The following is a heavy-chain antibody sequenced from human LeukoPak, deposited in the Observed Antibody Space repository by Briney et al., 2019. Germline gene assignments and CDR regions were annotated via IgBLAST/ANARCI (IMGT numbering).Heavy chain of an antibody. CDR1: GFSFSNYG. CDR3: AKTYSRESGYDFFFHY. CDR2: ISYDGKNI. V-gene: IGHV3-33*06. J-gene: IGHJ4*02. D-gene: IGHD5-12*01. Sequence: GGCLRLSCAASGFSFSNYGFHWVRQAPGKGLDWVSAISYDGKNIHYADSVKGRFTISRDNSRNTVYLQMNSLRVEDTAVYYCAKTYSRESGYDFFFHYWGQGTRVTVSS.